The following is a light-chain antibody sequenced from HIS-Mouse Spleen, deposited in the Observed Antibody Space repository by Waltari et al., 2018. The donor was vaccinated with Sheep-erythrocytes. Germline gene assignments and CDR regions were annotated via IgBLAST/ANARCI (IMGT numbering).Light chain of an antibody. CDR1: SSNVGAGYD. Sequence: QSVLTQPPSVSGAPGQRVTISCTGSSSNVGAGYDVHWYQQLPGTAPKLLIYGNSNRPSGVPDRFAGSKSGPSASLAITGRQAEDEADYYCQSYDSSLSGNWVFGGGTKLTVL. CDR2: GNS. CDR3: QSYDSSLSGNWV. V-gene: IGLV1-40*01. J-gene: IGLJ3*02.